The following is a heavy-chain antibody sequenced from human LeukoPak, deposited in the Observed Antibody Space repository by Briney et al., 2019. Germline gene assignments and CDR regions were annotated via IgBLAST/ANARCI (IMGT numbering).Heavy chain of an antibody. Sequence: GGSLRLSCAASGFTFSTYGMHWVRQAPGKGLERVAVVWYDESLKYYADSVKGRFTISRDNSKNTLFLQLNSLRAEDTAVYYCATYLGYCTSSNCPYFYMDVWGTGTTVIVSS. V-gene: IGHV3-33*01. J-gene: IGHJ6*03. CDR3: ATYLGYCTSSNCPYFYMDV. D-gene: IGHD2-2*03. CDR2: VWYDESLK. CDR1: GFTFSTYG.